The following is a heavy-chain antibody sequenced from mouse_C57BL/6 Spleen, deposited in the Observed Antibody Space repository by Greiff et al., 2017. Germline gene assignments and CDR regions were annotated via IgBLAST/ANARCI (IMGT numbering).Heavy chain of an antibody. CDR2: INPSNGGT. J-gene: IGHJ1*03. CDR1: GYTFTSYW. Sequence: QVQLQQPGTELVKPGASVKLSCKASGYTFTSYWMHWVKQRPGQGLEWIGNINPSNGGTNYNEKLKSKATLTVDKSSSTSYMQLSSLSSDDSAVYCCARDYDYDGYVDVWGTGTTVTVSS. V-gene: IGHV1-53*01. D-gene: IGHD2-4*01. CDR3: ARDYDYDGYVDV.